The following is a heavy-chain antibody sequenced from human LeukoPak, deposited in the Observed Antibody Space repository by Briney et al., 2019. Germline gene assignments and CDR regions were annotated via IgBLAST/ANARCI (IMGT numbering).Heavy chain of an antibody. D-gene: IGHD2-2*01. CDR3: AKDGPASGDY. CDR1: GLILRTYA. Sequence: GSLRPPRVAPGLILRTYAMNWVRQAPGQGLEWVSGIIGSGATTYYADPVKGRFTISRDKSKNTLYLQMNSLRAEDTAVYYCAKDGPASGDYWGQGTLVTVSS. J-gene: IGHJ4*02. V-gene: IGHV3-23*01. CDR2: IIGSGATT.